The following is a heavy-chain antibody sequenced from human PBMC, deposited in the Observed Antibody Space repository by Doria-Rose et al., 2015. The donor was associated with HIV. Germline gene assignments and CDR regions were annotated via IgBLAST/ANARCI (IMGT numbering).Heavy chain of an antibody. D-gene: IGHD6-13*01. CDR3: ARRKSSRWYHKYYFDF. CDR2: IVSDDDR. CDR1: GVSLSSPGMG. J-gene: IGHJ4*02. Sequence: SGPVLVKPTETLTLTCTVSGVSLSSPGMGVSWIRQPPGKALEWLANIVSDDDRSYKTSLKISLTISRGTSKSQVVLTMTDMDPVDTATYYCARRKSSRWYHKYYFDFWGQGTLVIVSA. V-gene: IGHV2-26*01.